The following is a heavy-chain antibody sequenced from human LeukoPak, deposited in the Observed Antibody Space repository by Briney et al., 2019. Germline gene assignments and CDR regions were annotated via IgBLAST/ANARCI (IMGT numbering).Heavy chain of an antibody. D-gene: IGHD6-13*01. Sequence: GGSLRLSCAASGFTFSGYSMNWVRQAPGRGLEWVSSISSSSTYIYYADSVKGRFTISRDNSKNTLYLQMNSLRAEDTAVYYCAKDPEQQLVLDWFDPWGQGTLVTVSS. CDR1: GFTFSGYS. V-gene: IGHV3-21*04. CDR3: AKDPEQQLVLDWFDP. CDR2: ISSSSTYI. J-gene: IGHJ5*02.